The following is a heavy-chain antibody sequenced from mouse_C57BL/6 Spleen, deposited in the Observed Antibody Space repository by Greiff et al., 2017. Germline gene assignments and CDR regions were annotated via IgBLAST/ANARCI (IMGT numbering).Heavy chain of an antibody. Sequence: EVQLVESGGGLVQPKGSLKLSCAASGFTFNTYAMHWVRQAPGKGLEWVARIRNKSSNYGTYYADSVKDRFTISGDDSQSMLYLQMNNLKTEDTAIYYCVRGGYGSRGAMDYWGQGTSDTVSS. CDR2: IRNKSSNYGT. V-gene: IGHV10-3*01. CDR3: VRGGYGSRGAMDY. J-gene: IGHJ4*01. D-gene: IGHD1-1*01. CDR1: GFTFNTYA.